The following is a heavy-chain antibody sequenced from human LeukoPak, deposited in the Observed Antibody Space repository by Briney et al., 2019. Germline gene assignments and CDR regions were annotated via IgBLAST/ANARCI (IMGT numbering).Heavy chain of an antibody. CDR3: ARTGRDSSSWFKN. CDR1: GFTFSSYA. CDR2: ISYDGSNK. V-gene: IGHV3-30-3*01. Sequence: GGSLRLSCAASGFTFSSYAMHWVRQAPGKGLGWVAVISYDGSNKYYADSVKGRFTISRDNSKNTLYLQMNSLRAEDTAVYYCARTGRDSSSWFKNWGQGTLVTVSS. J-gene: IGHJ4*02. D-gene: IGHD6-13*01.